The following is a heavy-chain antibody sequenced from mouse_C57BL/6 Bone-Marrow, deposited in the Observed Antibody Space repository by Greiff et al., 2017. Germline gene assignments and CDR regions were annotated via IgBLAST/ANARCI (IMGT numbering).Heavy chain of an antibody. CDR1: GFNFTDDY. CDR3: TTECCDY. D-gene: IGHD6-1*01. V-gene: IGHV14-4*01. Sequence: VQLQQSGAELVRPGASVKLSCTASGFNFTDDYMHWVKQRPGQGLEWIGWIDPENGDTAYASQFHGKATITADTSSSTAYLQLSSLTSEGASFYYCTTECCDYWGQGTTLTVSS. J-gene: IGHJ2*01. CDR2: IDPENGDT.